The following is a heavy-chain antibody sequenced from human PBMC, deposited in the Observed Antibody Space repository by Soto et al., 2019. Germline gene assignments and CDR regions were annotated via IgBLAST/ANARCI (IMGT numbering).Heavy chain of an antibody. CDR1: GFTFSNYA. D-gene: IGHD5-18*01. Sequence: ESGGGVVQPGRSLRLSCAASGFTFSNYAMHWVRQAPGKGLEWVAIISYDGSVKHYGDSVKGRFTISRDNSKNTLYMQMNSLRAEDTAVYYCAKDLRGYSYGTGYFDYWGQGTLVTVSS. V-gene: IGHV3-30*18. CDR2: ISYDGSVK. J-gene: IGHJ4*02. CDR3: AKDLRGYSYGTGYFDY.